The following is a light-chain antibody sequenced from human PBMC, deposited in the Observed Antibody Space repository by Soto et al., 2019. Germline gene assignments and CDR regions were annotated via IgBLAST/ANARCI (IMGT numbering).Light chain of an antibody. J-gene: IGLJ1*01. CDR1: SSDVGGYNY. V-gene: IGLV2-14*01. CDR3: SSYAGTDNFYV. Sequence: QSVLTQPASVSGSPGQSITISCTGTSSDVGGYNYVSWYQQHPGKAPKLMIYDVSNRPSGVSNRFSGSKSGNTASLTISGLQAEDEADYYCSSYAGTDNFYVFGTGTKVTVL. CDR2: DVS.